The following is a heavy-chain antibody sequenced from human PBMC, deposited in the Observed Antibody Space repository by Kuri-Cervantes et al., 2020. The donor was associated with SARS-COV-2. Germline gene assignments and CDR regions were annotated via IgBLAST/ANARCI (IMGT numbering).Heavy chain of an antibody. V-gene: IGHV1-18*01. CDR2: ISTYGGNT. Sequence: GESLKISCKASGYTFTSYGISWVRQAPGQGLEWMGWISTYGGNTNYAQRLQGRVTMTTDTSTSTAYMELRSLRSDDTAVFYCAKNWGASGWYPFDCWGRGTLVTVSS. CDR1: GYTFTSYG. D-gene: IGHD6-19*01. J-gene: IGHJ4*02. CDR3: AKNWGASGWYPFDC.